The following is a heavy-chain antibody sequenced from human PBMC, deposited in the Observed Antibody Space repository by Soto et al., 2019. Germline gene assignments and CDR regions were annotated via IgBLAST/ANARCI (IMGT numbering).Heavy chain of an antibody. D-gene: IGHD2-15*01. J-gene: IGHJ6*02. CDR1: GGTFSSYA. V-gene: IGHV1-69*13. CDR2: IIPIFGTA. CDR3: ARDDNPAVVAATDYYYYYGMDV. Sequence: SVKVSCKASGGTFSSYAISWVRQAPGQGLEWMGGIIPIFGTANYAQKFQGRVMITADESTSTAYMELSSLRSEDTAVYYCARDDNPAVVAATDYYYYYGMDVWGQGTTVTVSS.